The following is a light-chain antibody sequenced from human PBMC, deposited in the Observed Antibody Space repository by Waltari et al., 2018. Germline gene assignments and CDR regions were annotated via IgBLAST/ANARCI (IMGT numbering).Light chain of an antibody. Sequence: SPLTPPASAACSPRQAIPISCTETCSHIFVYNLVPSYQQHPGQAPKLMIHEDTRRPSGVSNRFSASKSGNTASLTISGLQAEYEADYYCSSYAGSRNLVFGGGTKLTVL. CDR1: CSHIFVYNL. CDR2: EDT. V-gene: IGLV2-23*01. CDR3: SSYAGSRNLV. J-gene: IGLJ3*02.